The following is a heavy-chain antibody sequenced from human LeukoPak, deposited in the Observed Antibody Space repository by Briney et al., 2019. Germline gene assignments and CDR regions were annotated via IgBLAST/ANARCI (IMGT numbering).Heavy chain of an antibody. J-gene: IGHJ5*02. CDR1: GFTFSSYD. V-gene: IGHV3-13*01. CDR2: IGTAGDT. Sequence: PGGSLRLSCAASGFTFSSYDMHWVRQATGKGLEWVSAIGTAGDTYYPGSVKGRFTISRENAKNSLYLQMNSLRAEDTAVYYCAKDLPGGWFDTWGQGTLVTVSS. CDR3: AKDLPGGWFDT. D-gene: IGHD4-23*01.